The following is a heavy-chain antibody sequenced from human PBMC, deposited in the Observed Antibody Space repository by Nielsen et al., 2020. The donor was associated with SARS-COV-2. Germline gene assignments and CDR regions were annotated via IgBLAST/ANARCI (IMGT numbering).Heavy chain of an antibody. CDR3: ARGGYCTAGTCYHDY. V-gene: IGHV3-74*01. CDR1: GFSFSTYW. Sequence: GESLKISCAASGFSFSTYWMHWVRQAPGKGLVWVSRINQDGSTTNYGDSVQGRFTISRDSAKNSVFLQMNSLRAEDTAVYYCARGGYCTAGTCYHDYWGRGTLVTVSS. CDR2: INQDGSTT. J-gene: IGHJ4*02. D-gene: IGHD2-15*01.